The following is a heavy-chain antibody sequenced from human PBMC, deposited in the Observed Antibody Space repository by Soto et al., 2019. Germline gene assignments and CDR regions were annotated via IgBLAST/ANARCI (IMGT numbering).Heavy chain of an antibody. CDR1: GFSLSSSGVS. J-gene: IGHJ4*02. Sequence: SGPTLVNPTETLTLTCTCSGFSLSSSGVSVGWIRQPPGKALEWLALINWVGDGRYSTSLKTRLTISKDTSKNQVVLTMTNMDPVDTATYYCAAYDFWSGRADYWGQGTLVTVSS. V-gene: IGHV2-5*02. CDR3: AAYDFWSGRADY. CDR2: INWVGDG. D-gene: IGHD3-3*01.